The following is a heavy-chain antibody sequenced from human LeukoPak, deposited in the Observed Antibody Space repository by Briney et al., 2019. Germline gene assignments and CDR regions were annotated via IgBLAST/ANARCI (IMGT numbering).Heavy chain of an antibody. CDR2: ISSSGSTI. CDR3: AAYGSGSAGWAFDI. CDR1: GFTFSSYE. V-gene: IGHV3-48*03. Sequence: GGSLRLSCAASGFTFSSYEMNWVRQAPGKGLEWVSYISSSGSTIYYADSVKGRFTISRDNAKNSLYLQMNSLRAEDTAVYYCAAYGSGSAGWAFDIWGQGTMVTVSS. J-gene: IGHJ3*02. D-gene: IGHD3-10*01.